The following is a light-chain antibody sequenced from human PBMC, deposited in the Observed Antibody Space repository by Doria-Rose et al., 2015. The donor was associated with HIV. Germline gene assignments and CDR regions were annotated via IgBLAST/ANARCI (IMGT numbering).Light chain of an antibody. Sequence: QSIPISCTGTSTDVGICNLVSWYQQHPGKAPNLMIYEVNKRPSGVSYRFSGSKSGNTASLTISGLQAEDEADYYCCSYAGTPLVFGSGTKVTVL. CDR1: STDVGICNL. J-gene: IGLJ1*01. CDR2: EVN. V-gene: IGLV2-23*02. CDR3: CSYAGTPLV.